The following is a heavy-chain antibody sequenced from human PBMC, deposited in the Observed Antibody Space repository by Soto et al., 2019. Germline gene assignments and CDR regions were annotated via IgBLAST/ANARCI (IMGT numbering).Heavy chain of an antibody. Sequence: QVQLQQSGPGLVMPSGTLSLTCSVTGASISSSDWWNWVRQPPGKGLEWIGEIYHDGTTIYNPSPMSRVTVAADESKNHASLRLTSVTAADTAVYHCARDLKAPNDACAFDYWGRGTLVTFSS. J-gene: IGHJ4*02. CDR1: GASISSSDW. CDR3: ARDLKAPNDACAFDY. CDR2: IYHDGTT. D-gene: IGHD2-8*01. V-gene: IGHV4-4*02.